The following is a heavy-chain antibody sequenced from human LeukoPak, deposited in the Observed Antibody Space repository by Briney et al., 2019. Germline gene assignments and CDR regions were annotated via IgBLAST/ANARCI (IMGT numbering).Heavy chain of an antibody. CDR3: ARSIEY. Sequence: PGGSLRLSCAASGFTFSSYWMHWVRHAPGKGLVWVSRINSDGRRTKSADSVKGRFTISRDNAKNSLYLQMNSLRAEDTAVYYCARSIEYWGQGTLVTVSS. V-gene: IGHV3-74*03. CDR2: INSDGRRT. CDR1: GFTFSSYW. J-gene: IGHJ4*02.